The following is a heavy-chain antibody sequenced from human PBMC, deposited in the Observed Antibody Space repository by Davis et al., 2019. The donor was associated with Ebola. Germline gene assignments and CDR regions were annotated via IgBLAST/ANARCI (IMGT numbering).Heavy chain of an antibody. CDR3: AREIERGRGRGFTMIEVWDS. J-gene: IGHJ4*02. D-gene: IGHD3-22*01. CDR1: GGSLSYYY. V-gene: IGHV4-4*07. CDR2: VDTSGST. Sequence: PGGSLRLSCTVSGGSLSYYYWNWIRQPAGKGLEWIGRVDTSGSTNYNPSLESRVSMSVDTSKNHFSLKLNSVTAADTAVYYCAREIERGRGRGFTMIEVWDSWGQGTLVTVSS.